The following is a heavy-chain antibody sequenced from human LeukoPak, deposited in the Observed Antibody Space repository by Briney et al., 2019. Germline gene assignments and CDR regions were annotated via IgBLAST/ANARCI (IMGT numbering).Heavy chain of an antibody. CDR2: ISGSGGST. D-gene: IGHD6-13*01. CDR3: AKDRRIAAAGTGFDY. Sequence: PGGSLRLSCAASGFTFSSYGMSWVRQAPGQGLEWVSAISGSGGSTYYADSVKGRFTISRDNSKNTLYLQMNSLRAEDTAVYYCAKDRRIAAAGTGFDYWGQGTLVTVSS. CDR1: GFTFSSYG. J-gene: IGHJ4*02. V-gene: IGHV3-23*01.